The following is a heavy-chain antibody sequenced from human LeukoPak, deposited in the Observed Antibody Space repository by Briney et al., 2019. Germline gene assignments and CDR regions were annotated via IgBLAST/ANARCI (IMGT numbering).Heavy chain of an antibody. V-gene: IGHV3-48*01. D-gene: IGHD2-8*01. J-gene: IGHJ5*02. CDR2: IRPKDGTT. Sequence: GGXXRXXXEXXGXXFXNXGXXWXRQAPGKGLEWVSYIRPKDGTTHYADSVKGRFTISRDNAKNSLSLQMTSLRVDDSAVYYCVRGQTNLDNWFDPWGQGTLVIVSS. CDR1: GXXFXNXG. CDR3: VRGQTNLDNWFDP.